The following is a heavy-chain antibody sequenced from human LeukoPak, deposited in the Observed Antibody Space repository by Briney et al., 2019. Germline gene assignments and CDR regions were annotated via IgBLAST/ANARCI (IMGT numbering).Heavy chain of an antibody. Sequence: SETLSLTCTVSGGSISSYYWSWIRQPPGKGLEWIGYIYYSGSTNYNPSLKSRVTISVDTSKNQFSLKLSSVTAADTAVYYCARWRMACCGGDCYSGWFDPWGQGTLVTVSS. CDR2: IYYSGST. J-gene: IGHJ5*02. CDR1: GGSISSYY. D-gene: IGHD2-21*02. CDR3: ARWRMACCGGDCYSGWFDP. V-gene: IGHV4-59*08.